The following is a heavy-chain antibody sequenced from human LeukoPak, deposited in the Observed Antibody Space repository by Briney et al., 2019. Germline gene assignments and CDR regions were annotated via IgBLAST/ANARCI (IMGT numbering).Heavy chain of an antibody. V-gene: IGHV3-9*01. D-gene: IGHD4-17*01. Sequence: PGRSLRLSFAASGFTLDDYAMHWVRQAPGKGLAGVSGISWNSGSIGYADSVKGRFTISRDNAKNSLYLQMNSLRADDTALYYCAKDGGGGDTFYYYMDVWGKGTTVTVSS. J-gene: IGHJ6*03. CDR1: GFTLDDYA. CDR3: AKDGGGGDTFYYYMDV. CDR2: ISWNSGSI.